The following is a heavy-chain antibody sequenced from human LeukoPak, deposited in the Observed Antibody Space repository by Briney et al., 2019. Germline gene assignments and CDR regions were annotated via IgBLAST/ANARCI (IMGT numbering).Heavy chain of an antibody. V-gene: IGHV3-23*01. CDR3: AKTTAVYSSGRFPGWPVDY. D-gene: IGHD6-19*01. Sequence: PGGPRRPSVGALGIGFGTNAMSWVGRSPGKALEWVAAISGSGRSPVYADSAKGRFTISRDNSEDTLSLHMNSLRAGTTPLYYLAKTTAVYSSGRFPGWPVDYWGPGNLVTASS. CDR2: ISGSGRSP. CDR1: GIGFGTNA. J-gene: IGHJ4*02.